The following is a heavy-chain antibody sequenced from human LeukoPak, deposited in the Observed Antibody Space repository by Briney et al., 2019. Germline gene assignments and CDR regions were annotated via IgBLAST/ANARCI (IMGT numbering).Heavy chain of an antibody. Sequence: GRSLRLSCAASGFTFSSYGMHWVRQAPGKGLEWVSLISWDGGSTYYADSVKGRFTISRDNSKNSLYLQMNSLRAEDTALYYCAKGTSSWHEFDYWGQGTLVTVSS. V-gene: IGHV3-43D*03. D-gene: IGHD6-13*01. J-gene: IGHJ4*02. CDR2: ISWDGGST. CDR1: GFTFSSYG. CDR3: AKGTSSWHEFDY.